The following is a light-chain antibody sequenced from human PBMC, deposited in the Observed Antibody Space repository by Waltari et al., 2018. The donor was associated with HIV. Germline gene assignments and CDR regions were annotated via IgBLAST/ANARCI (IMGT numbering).Light chain of an antibody. V-gene: IGKV1-9*01. CDR2: AAS. Sequence: DIQLTHSPSFLSASVGDRVSITCRASQDISNDLAWYQQKPGKAPQLLIYAASELQSGVPLRFSGSGSRTEFTLTISSLQPDDLATYSCQQLNSYPLTFGGGTRVEIK. J-gene: IGKJ4*01. CDR3: QQLNSYPLT. CDR1: QDISND.